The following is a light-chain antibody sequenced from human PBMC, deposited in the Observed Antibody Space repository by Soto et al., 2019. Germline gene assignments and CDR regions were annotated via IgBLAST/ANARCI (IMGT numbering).Light chain of an antibody. CDR3: QQYNSWPLT. Sequence: EIVMTEYPATLSVSPGERATLSCRASQTVSNNLAWYQQKPGQAPRLLFYSSSTRATGVPARFSGSRSGTDFTPTISSLQSEDFAVYYCQQYNSWPLTFGGGTTVDTK. J-gene: IGKJ4*01. V-gene: IGKV3-15*01. CDR2: SSS. CDR1: QTVSNN.